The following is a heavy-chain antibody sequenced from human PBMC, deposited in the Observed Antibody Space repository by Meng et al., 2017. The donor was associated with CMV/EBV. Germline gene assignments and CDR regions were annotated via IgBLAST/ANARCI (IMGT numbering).Heavy chain of an antibody. CDR2: IKQDGSEK. V-gene: IGHV3-7*01. J-gene: IGHJ4*02. CDR3: ARDTRAATDY. CDR1: GFTFSSYW. D-gene: IGHD2-15*01. Sequence: GVLKISCAASGFTFSSYWMSWVRQAPGKGLEWVANIKQDGSEKYYVDSVKGRFTISRDNAKNSLYLQMNSLRAEDTAVYYCARDTRAATDYWGQGTLVTVSS.